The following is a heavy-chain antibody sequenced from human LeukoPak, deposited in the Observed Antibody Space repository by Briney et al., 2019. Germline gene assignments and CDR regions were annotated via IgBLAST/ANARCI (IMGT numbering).Heavy chain of an antibody. CDR2: IYYSGST. V-gene: IGHV4-30-4*08. Sequence: SQTLSLTCTVSGVSMSSGAFYWSWIRQHPGKGLEWIVNIYYSGSTYYNPSLKSRVTISVDRSKNQFSLKLTSVTAADTAVYYCARASPFDDYGDPDAFDIWGQGTMVTVSS. D-gene: IGHD4-17*01. CDR1: GVSMSSGAFY. J-gene: IGHJ3*02. CDR3: ARASPFDDYGDPDAFDI.